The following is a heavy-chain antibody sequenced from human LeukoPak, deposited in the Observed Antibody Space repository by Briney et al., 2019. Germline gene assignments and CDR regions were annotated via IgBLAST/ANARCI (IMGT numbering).Heavy chain of an antibody. Sequence: GGSLRLSCAASGFTISSYAMIWVRQAPGKGLEWVSVISGSGSSTYYSDSVKGRFTISRDNSKNTLYLQMNSLRAEDTAVYYCAINPRYPENYWGQGTLVTVSS. D-gene: IGHD1-14*01. V-gene: IGHV3-23*01. CDR1: GFTISSYA. CDR3: AINPRYPENY. CDR2: ISGSGSST. J-gene: IGHJ4*02.